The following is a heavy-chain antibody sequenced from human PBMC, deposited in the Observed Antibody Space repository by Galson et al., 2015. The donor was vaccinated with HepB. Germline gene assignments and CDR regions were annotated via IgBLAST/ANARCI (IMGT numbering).Heavy chain of an antibody. CDR1: GYTFTGYY. CDR3: ARARKGWNYGVGWFDP. V-gene: IGHV1-2*06. J-gene: IGHJ5*02. CDR2: INPNSGGT. Sequence: SVKVSCKASGYTFTGYYMHWVRQAPGQGLEWMGRINPNSGGTNYAQKFQGRVTMTRDTSISTAYVELSRLRSDDTAVYYCARARKGWNYGVGWFDPWGQGTLVTVSS. D-gene: IGHD1-7*01.